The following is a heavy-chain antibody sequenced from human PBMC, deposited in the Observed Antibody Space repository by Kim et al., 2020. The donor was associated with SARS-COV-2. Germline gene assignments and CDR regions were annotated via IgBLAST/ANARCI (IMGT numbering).Heavy chain of an antibody. CDR3: VRDSQVSRYFDL. Sequence: GGSLRLSCEASGFSFSAHFMIWVRQAPGKGLEWLGRIRNKANRYTTEYAASVKGRFTISRDDSNSSLYLQMNSLTVEDTAMYFCVRDSQVSRYFDLWGRGTLVAVSS. J-gene: IGHJ2*01. V-gene: IGHV3-72*01. CDR2: IRNKANRYTT. CDR1: GFSFSAHF.